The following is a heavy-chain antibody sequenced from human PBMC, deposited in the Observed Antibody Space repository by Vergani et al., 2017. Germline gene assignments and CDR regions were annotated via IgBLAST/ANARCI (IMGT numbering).Heavy chain of an antibody. J-gene: IGHJ4*02. CDR2: IIPIFGTA. D-gene: IGHD3-22*01. V-gene: IGHV1-69*14. Sequence: QVQLVQSGAEVKKPGSSVKVSCKASGGTFSSYAISWVRQAPGQGLEWMGRIIPIFGTANYAQKFQGRVTITADKSTSTAYMELSSLRSEDTAVYYCARDLHDSSGYYSDYFDYWGQGTLVTVSS. CDR3: ARDLHDSSGYYSDYFDY. CDR1: GGTFSSYA.